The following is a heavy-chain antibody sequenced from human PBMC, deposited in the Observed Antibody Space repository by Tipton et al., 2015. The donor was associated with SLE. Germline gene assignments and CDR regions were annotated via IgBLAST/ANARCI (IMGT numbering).Heavy chain of an antibody. D-gene: IGHD7-27*01. CDR2: ANRNEGT. J-gene: IGHJ4*02. V-gene: IGHV4-59*13. CDR1: GASTNTKY. Sequence: TLSLTCAVSGASTNTKYWTWIRQSPGKGLEWIGYANRNEGTKIKSSLERRVTISLDTSRSQFSLRLSSVTAADTAVYYCARDPNGGYGSFDYWGLGALVTVSS. CDR3: ARDPNGGYGSFDY.